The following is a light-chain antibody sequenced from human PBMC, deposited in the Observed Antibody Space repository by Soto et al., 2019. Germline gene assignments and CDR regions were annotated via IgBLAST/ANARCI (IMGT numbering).Light chain of an antibody. J-gene: IGKJ5*01. CDR2: GAS. CDR1: QSVSDN. CDR3: QQYNNWPIT. V-gene: IGKV3-15*01. Sequence: EIVMTQSPATLSVSPGERATLSCRASQSVSDNLAWYQQKPGQAPRLFIYGASARATGIPARFSGSGSGTEFTLTISSLQSEDFAVYYCQQYNNWPITFGQGTRQEI.